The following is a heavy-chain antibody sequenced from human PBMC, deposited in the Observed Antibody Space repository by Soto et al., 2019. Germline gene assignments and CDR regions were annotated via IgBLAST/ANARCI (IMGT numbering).Heavy chain of an antibody. Sequence: QVQLVESGGGVVQPGRSLRLSCAASGFTFSSYGMHWVRQAPGKGLVWVAVISYDGINKYYADSVKGRFTISRDNSKNTLYLQMNSLRAEDTAVYYGAKRGENWGQGTTVTVSS. CDR2: ISYDGINK. J-gene: IGHJ6*02. D-gene: IGHD3-10*01. CDR1: GFTFSSYG. CDR3: AKRGEN. V-gene: IGHV3-30*18.